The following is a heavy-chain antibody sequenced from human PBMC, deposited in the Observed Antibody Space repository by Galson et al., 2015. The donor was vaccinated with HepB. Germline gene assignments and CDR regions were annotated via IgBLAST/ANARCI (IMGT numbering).Heavy chain of an antibody. D-gene: IGHD6-13*01. Sequence: LRLSCAASGFTFSSYGMHWVRPAPGKGLEWVAVISYDGSNKYYADSVKGRFTISRDNSKNTLYLQMNSLRAEDTAVYYCAKTPRYSREDFGYYYYMDVWGKGTTVTVSS. CDR3: AKTPRYSREDFGYYYYMDV. J-gene: IGHJ6*03. CDR2: ISYDGSNK. V-gene: IGHV3-30*18. CDR1: GFTFSSYG.